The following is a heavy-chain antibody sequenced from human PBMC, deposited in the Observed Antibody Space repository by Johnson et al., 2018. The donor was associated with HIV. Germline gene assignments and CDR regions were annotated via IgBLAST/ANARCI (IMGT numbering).Heavy chain of an antibody. CDR3: ETAGEHSSGWLTGPLFGAFDI. D-gene: IGHD6-19*01. Sequence: QVQLVESGGGVVQPGTSLRLSCAASGFTFSNYAMGWVRQAPGKGLEWVAVVSYDGSNKYYADSVKGRFTISRDNSKNTLYLQMHSLRAEDTAIYYCETAGEHSSGWLTGPLFGAFDIWGQGSMVTVSS. J-gene: IGHJ3*02. V-gene: IGHV3-30*03. CDR2: VSYDGSNK. CDR1: GFTFSNYA.